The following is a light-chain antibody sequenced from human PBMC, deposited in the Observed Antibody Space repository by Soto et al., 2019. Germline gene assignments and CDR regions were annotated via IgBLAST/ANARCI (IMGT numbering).Light chain of an antibody. CDR3: SSYTTDSTV. Sequence: QSALTQPASVSGSPGQSITISCTGTNSDVGGYNSVSWYQQHPGKAPKLILYDVSDRPSGVSNRFSGSKSGNTASLTISGLQAEDEADYYCSSYTTDSTVFGGGTKLTLL. CDR2: DVS. CDR1: NSDVGGYNS. V-gene: IGLV2-14*03. J-gene: IGLJ3*02.